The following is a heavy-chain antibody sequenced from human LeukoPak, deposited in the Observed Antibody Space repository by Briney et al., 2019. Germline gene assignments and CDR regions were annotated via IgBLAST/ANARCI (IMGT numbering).Heavy chain of an antibody. Sequence: PSETLSLTCTVSGGSISSYYWSWIRQPPGKGLEWIGYIYYSGSTNYNPSLKSRVTISVDTSKNQFSLKLSSVTAADTAVYYCARIHLLLWFGELSGYFDYWGQGTLVTVSS. CDR1: GGSISSYY. D-gene: IGHD3-10*01. CDR2: IYYSGST. CDR3: ARIHLLLWFGELSGYFDY. J-gene: IGHJ4*02. V-gene: IGHV4-59*01.